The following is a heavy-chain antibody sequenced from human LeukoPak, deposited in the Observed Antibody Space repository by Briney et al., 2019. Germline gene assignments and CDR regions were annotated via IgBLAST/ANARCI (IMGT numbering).Heavy chain of an antibody. J-gene: IGHJ1*01. CDR2: ISWNSGTI. Sequence: GGSLRLSCAASGFTFDNYAMNWVRQVPGKGLEWISLISWNSGTIGYAGSVKGRFTISRDNANNFLYLQMNSLRAEDTALYYCARAYKDRSLAGKKEFFQHWGQGTLVTVSS. CDR3: ARAYKDRSLAGKKEFFQH. CDR1: GFTFDNYA. D-gene: IGHD6-19*01. V-gene: IGHV3-9*01.